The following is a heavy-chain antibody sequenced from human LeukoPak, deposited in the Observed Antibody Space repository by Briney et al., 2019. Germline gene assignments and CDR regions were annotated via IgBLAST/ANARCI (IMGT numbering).Heavy chain of an antibody. CDR2: ISAGADNT. V-gene: IGHV3-23*01. Sequence: GGSLRLSCAGSGFTFSTYPVMWVRQAPGKGLEWVSAISAGADNTYYTDSVKRRFTNARDNSKNRLHLPRNSLGSDDAAVYYCAKDRAYWGQGTLVTVSS. J-gene: IGHJ4*02. CDR1: GFTFSTYP. CDR3: AKDRAY.